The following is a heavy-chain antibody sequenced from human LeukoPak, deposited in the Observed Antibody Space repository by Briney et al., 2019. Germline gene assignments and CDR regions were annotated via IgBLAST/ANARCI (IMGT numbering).Heavy chain of an antibody. CDR1: GFTFSSYG. V-gene: IGHV3-30*02. Sequence: GGSLRLSCAASGFTFSSYGMHWVRQAPGKGLEWVAFIRYDGSNKYYADSVKGRFTISRDNSKNTLYLQMNSLRAEDTAVYYCARDEGYCSSTSCYAVVIDYWGQGTLVTVSS. J-gene: IGHJ4*02. CDR2: IRYDGSNK. CDR3: ARDEGYCSSTSCYAVVIDY. D-gene: IGHD2-2*01.